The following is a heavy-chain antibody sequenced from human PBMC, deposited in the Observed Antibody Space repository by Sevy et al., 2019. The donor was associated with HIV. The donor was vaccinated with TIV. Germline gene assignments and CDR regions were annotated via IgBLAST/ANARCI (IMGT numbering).Heavy chain of an antibody. CDR3: ARDHVKDGDLGDYYYFAMDV. CDR1: GFTFSDYY. CDR2: ISGSDNTI. J-gene: IGHJ6*02. D-gene: IGHD4-17*01. Sequence: GGSLRLSCAASGFTFSDYYMSWIRQAPGKGLEWLSYISGSDNTIYYADSVKGRFTISRDNAKNSLYLQMNSLRAEDMAVYYCARDHVKDGDLGDYYYFAMDVWGQGTSVTVSS. V-gene: IGHV3-11*01.